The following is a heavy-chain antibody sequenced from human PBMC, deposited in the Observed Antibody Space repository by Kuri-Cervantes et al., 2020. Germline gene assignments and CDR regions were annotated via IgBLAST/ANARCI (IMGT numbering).Heavy chain of an antibody. CDR2: ITGSGYNT. J-gene: IGHJ3*02. Sequence: GESLKISCAASGFSFSTYAMNWVRQAPGKGLEWVSGITGSGYNTYYTDSGMGRFTISRDNAKNSLYLQMNSLRAEDTAVYYCARDGIYSGYDFDAFDIWGQGTMVTVSS. V-gene: IGHV3-23*01. CDR1: GFSFSTYA. D-gene: IGHD5-12*01. CDR3: ARDGIYSGYDFDAFDI.